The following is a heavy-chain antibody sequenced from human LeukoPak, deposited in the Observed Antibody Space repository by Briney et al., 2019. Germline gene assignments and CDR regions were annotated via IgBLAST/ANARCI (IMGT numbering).Heavy chain of an antibody. CDR3: ARDFGPRLYAFDV. D-gene: IGHD3-16*01. Sequence: GGSLRLSCAASGFTFSSYSMNWVRQAPGKGLEWLSYISVSSRNVIDYADSVKGRFTISRDDAKNSLYLQMNSLRAEDTAVYFCARDFGPRLYAFDVWGQGTMIAVSS. V-gene: IGHV3-48*04. J-gene: IGHJ3*01. CDR2: ISVSSRNVI. CDR1: GFTFSSYS.